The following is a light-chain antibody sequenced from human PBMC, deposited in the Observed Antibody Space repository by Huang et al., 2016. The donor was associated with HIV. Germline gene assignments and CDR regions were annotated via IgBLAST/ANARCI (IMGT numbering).Light chain of an antibody. CDR1: HSLGGY. V-gene: IGKV3-11*01. J-gene: IGKJ4*01. CDR3: QQRSDWPLT. Sequence: EIVLTQSPATLSLSPGESAALFCRASHSLGGYLAWYQQRPGQAPRLLIYDTSNRATGIPARFTGSGSGTDYTLTISSLEPEDCAVYYCQQRSDWPLTFGGGTKVDIK. CDR2: DTS.